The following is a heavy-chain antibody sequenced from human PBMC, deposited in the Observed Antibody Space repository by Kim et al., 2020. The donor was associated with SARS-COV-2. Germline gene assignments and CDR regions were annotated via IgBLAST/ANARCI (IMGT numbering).Heavy chain of an antibody. CDR3: ARDGPLLYTSPPLDAFDI. D-gene: IGHD2-2*01. J-gene: IGHJ3*02. Sequence: KGRFTISRDNAKNSLYLQMNSLRAEDTAVYYCARDGPLLYTSPPLDAFDIWGQGTMVTVSS. V-gene: IGHV3-11*06.